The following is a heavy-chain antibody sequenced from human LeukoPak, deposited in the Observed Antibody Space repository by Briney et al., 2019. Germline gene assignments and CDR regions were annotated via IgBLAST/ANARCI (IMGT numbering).Heavy chain of an antibody. Sequence: SETLSLTCAVYGGSFSGYYWSWIRQPPGKGLEWIGEINHSGSTNYNPSLKSRVTISVDTSKNQFSLKLSSVTAADTAVYYCASPRSRWLNDAFDIWGQGTMVTVSS. J-gene: IGHJ3*02. CDR1: GGSFSGYY. CDR3: ASPRSRWLNDAFDI. D-gene: IGHD5-24*01. CDR2: INHSGST. V-gene: IGHV4-34*01.